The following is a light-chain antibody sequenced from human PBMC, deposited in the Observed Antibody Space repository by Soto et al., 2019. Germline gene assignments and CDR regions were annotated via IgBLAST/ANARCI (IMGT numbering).Light chain of an antibody. CDR3: QQYNSYWT. J-gene: IGKJ1*01. V-gene: IGKV1-5*01. CDR2: DAS. Sequence: DTQMTQSPSTRSASVGDRVTITCRTSESISSWLAWYQQKRGKAPKLLIYDASSLESGVPSRFSGSGSGTEFTLTISSLQPDDFATYYCQQYNSYWTVGQGTKVDI. CDR1: ESISSW.